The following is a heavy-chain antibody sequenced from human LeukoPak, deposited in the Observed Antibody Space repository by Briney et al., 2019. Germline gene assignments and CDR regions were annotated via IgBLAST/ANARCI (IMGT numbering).Heavy chain of an antibody. CDR2: VSSSSSYI. Sequence: GGSLRLSCAASGFTFSSYSMNWVRQAPGKGLEWVSSVSSSSSYIYYADSVKGRFTISRDNAKNSLYLQMNSLRAEDTAVYYRARYDYGDYVYLTDYWGQGTLVTVSS. V-gene: IGHV3-21*01. CDR1: GFTFSSYS. J-gene: IGHJ4*02. CDR3: ARYDYGDYVYLTDY. D-gene: IGHD4-17*01.